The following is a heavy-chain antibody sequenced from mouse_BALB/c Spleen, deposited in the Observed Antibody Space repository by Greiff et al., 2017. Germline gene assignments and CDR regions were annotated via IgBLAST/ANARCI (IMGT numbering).Heavy chain of an antibody. CDR2: INPSNGGT. J-gene: IGHJ3*01. CDR3: TRRDDGYYAWFAY. CDR1: GYTFTSYY. D-gene: IGHD2-3*01. V-gene: IGHV1S81*02. Sequence: VQLQQPGAELVKPGASVKLSCKASGYTFTSYYMYWVKQRPGQGLEWIGGINPSNGGTNFNEKFKSKATLTVDKSSSTAYMQLSSLTSEDSAVYYCTRRDDGYYAWFAYWGQGTLVTVSA.